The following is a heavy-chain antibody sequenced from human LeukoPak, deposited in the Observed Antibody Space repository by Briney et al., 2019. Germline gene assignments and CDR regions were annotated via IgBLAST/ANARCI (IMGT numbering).Heavy chain of an antibody. CDR3: AKAGYSSSWLDY. Sequence: GGSLRLSCAASGFTFSSYWMNWVRQAPGKGLEWVANIKQDGSEKYYVDSVRGRFTISRDNAKNSLYLQMNSLRAEDTAVYYCAKAGYSSSWLDYWGQGTLVTVSS. J-gene: IGHJ4*02. CDR2: IKQDGSEK. CDR1: GFTFSSYW. D-gene: IGHD6-13*01. V-gene: IGHV3-7*01.